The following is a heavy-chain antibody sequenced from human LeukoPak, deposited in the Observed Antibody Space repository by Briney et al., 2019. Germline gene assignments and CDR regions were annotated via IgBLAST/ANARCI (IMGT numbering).Heavy chain of an antibody. V-gene: IGHV3-53*01. CDR2: IYSGGST. CDR1: GGSISSSNW. D-gene: IGHD3-22*01. CDR3: ARDGFYYDSSGPFDY. Sequence: PSETLSLTCAVSGGSISSSNWWSWVRQPPGKGLEWVSVIYSGGSTYYADSVKGRFTISRDNSKNTLYLQMNSLRAEDTAVYYCARDGFYYDSSGPFDYWGQGTLVTVSS. J-gene: IGHJ4*02.